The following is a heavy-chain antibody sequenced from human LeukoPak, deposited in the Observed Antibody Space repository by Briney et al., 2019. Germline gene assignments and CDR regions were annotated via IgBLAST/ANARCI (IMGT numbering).Heavy chain of an antibody. D-gene: IGHD2-2*01. CDR1: GYTFTGYY. J-gene: IGHJ4*02. CDR3: ARVVPAASPDQDFDY. Sequence: ASVKVSCKASGYTFTGYYMHWVRQAPGQGLEWMGWINPNSGGTNYAQKFQGRVTMTRDTSISTAYMELSRLRSDDTAVYYCARVVPAASPDQDFDYWGQGTLVTVSS. V-gene: IGHV1-2*02. CDR2: INPNSGGT.